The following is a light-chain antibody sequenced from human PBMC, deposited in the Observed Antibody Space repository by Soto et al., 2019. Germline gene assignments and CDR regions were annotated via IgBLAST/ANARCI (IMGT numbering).Light chain of an antibody. Sequence: EIVMTQSPATLSVSPGDRATLSCRASQSVDNDLAWYQQKPGQPPRLLIYDASTRDTGIPARFSGSQSETEFTLTLSSLLSEDLAVYSCQQYNNWPLTFGGGTKVEIK. CDR2: DAS. V-gene: IGKV3D-15*01. CDR3: QQYNNWPLT. CDR1: QSVDND. J-gene: IGKJ4*01.